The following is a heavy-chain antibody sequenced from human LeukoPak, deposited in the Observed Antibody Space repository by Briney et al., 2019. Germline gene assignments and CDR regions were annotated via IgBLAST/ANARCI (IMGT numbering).Heavy chain of an antibody. CDR2: IYRGGST. V-gene: IGHV3-53*01. Sequence: GGSLRLSCAASGFTVSNNYMSWVRQAPGKGLEWVSVIYRGGSTYYADSVKGRFTVSGDNSKNTLYLQMNNLKAEDTAVYYCVAPYGDYVSGYDYWGQGTLVTVSS. CDR3: VAPYGDYVSGYDY. D-gene: IGHD4-17*01. J-gene: IGHJ4*02. CDR1: GFTVSNNY.